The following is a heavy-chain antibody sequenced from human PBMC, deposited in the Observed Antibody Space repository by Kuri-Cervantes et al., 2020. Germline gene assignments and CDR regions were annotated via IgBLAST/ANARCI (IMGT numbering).Heavy chain of an antibody. J-gene: IGHJ3*02. CDR1: GFTFSSYG. CDR2: IWYDGSNK. D-gene: IGHD1-26*01. Sequence: GGSLRLSCAASGFTFSSYGMHWVRQAPGKGLEWVAVIWYDGSNKYYADSVKGRFTISRDNSKNTLYLQMNSLRAEDTAVHYCAREGLPPWLGATTRDAFDIWGQGTMVTVSS. CDR3: AREGLPPWLGATTRDAFDI. V-gene: IGHV3-33*01.